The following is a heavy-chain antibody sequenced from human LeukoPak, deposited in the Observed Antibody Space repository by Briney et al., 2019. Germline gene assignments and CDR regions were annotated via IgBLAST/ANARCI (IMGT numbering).Heavy chain of an antibody. CDR3: AKDFSVGVTMIRGPFDP. J-gene: IGHJ5*02. V-gene: IGHV3-23*01. CDR1: GFTFSNNA. D-gene: IGHD3-10*01. Sequence: GGSLRLSCAASGFTFSNNAMSWVRQAPGKGLEWVSATSTSGGSAYYADSVKGRFTISRDNSKNTLYLQINSLRAEDTAVYYCAKDFSVGVTMIRGPFDPWGQGTLVTVSS. CDR2: TSTSGGSA.